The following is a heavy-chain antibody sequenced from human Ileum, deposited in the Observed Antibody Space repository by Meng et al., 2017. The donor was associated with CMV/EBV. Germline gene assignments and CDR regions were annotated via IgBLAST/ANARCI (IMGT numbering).Heavy chain of an antibody. CDR3: ARRHDFDLYFDF. D-gene: IGHD3-3*01. Sequence: SCQASGYTFTGYFIHWVRQAPGQGLEWMGRINPNTASTNYAQKFQGRVTMTGDTSINTVYLELSRLRSDDTAVYYCARRHDFDLYFDFWGQGSLVTVSS. V-gene: IGHV1-2*06. CDR1: GYTFTGYF. J-gene: IGHJ4*02. CDR2: INPNTAST.